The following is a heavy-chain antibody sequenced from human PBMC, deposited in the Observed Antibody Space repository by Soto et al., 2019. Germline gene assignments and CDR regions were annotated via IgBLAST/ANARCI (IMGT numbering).Heavy chain of an antibody. CDR3: ARGGVVPAALGHYYYYGMDV. Sequence: QVQLVQSGAEVKKPGSSVKVSCKASGGTFSSCAISWVRQAPGQGLEWMGGIIPIFGTANYAQKFQGRVTITADESTSTAYMELSSLRSEDTAVYYCARGGVVPAALGHYYYYGMDVWGQGTTVTVSS. CDR2: IIPIFGTA. CDR1: GGTFSSCA. V-gene: IGHV1-69*01. J-gene: IGHJ6*02. D-gene: IGHD2-2*01.